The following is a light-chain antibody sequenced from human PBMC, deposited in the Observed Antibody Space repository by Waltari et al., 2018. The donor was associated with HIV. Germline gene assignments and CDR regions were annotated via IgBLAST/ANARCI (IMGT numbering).Light chain of an antibody. CDR2: GAS. V-gene: IGKV1-6*01. Sequence: AIQMPQSPSSLSVPVGDRVTTTCRASRGIRNDLAWHQQNPGKAPKLLIYGASSLQSGAPSRFSGSGSGTDFTLTISSLQPDDFATYYCLQDYNYPFPTFGQGTKLEIK. CDR3: LQDYNYPFPT. J-gene: IGKJ2*01. CDR1: RGIRND.